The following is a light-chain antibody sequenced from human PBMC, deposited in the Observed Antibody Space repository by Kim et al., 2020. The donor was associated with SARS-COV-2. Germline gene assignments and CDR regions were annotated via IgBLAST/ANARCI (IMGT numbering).Light chain of an antibody. CDR2: DAS. J-gene: IGKJ3*01. Sequence: DIQMTQSPSTLSASVGDRVTMTCRASQSISRWLAWYQRKPGKAPKLLVYDASTLESGVPSRFSGSGSGTEFTLSISSLQPDDFATYYCQQYSSYSLFTFGPGTKVDIK. CDR3: QQYSSYSLFT. CDR1: QSISRW. V-gene: IGKV1-5*01.